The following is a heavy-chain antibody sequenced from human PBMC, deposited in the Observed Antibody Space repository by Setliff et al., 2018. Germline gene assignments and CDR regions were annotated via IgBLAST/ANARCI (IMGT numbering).Heavy chain of an antibody. Sequence: PSETLSLTCTVSGASITSGGFYWTWIRQPAGKGLEWIGHISPSGSTTYNPSVKSRVTISLDTSNNHFSLKVNSVTAADTAVYYCARLGSSRGFDIWGQGIMVTVSS. CDR1: GASITSGGFY. D-gene: IGHD2-15*01. CDR3: ARLGSSRGFDI. V-gene: IGHV4-61*09. CDR2: ISPSGST. J-gene: IGHJ3*02.